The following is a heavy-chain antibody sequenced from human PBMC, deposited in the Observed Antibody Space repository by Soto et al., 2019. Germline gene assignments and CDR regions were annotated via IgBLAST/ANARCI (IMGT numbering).Heavy chain of an antibody. CDR1: GFTFSSYA. V-gene: IGHV3-23*01. Sequence: GGSLRLSCAASGFTFSSYAMSWVRQAPGKGLEWVSAISGSGGSTYYADSVKGRFTISRDNSKNTLYLQMNSLRAEDTAVYYCARGRGYCSGGSCDHWYLDLCGRGTLVTVYS. D-gene: IGHD2-15*01. CDR2: ISGSGGST. J-gene: IGHJ2*01. CDR3: ARGRGYCSGGSCDHWYLDL.